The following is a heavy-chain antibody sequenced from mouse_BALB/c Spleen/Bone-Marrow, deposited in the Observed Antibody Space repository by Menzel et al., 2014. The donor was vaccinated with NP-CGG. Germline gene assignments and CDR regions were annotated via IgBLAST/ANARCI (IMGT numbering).Heavy chain of an antibody. Sequence: QVQLQQSGAEFAKPGASVRLSCKASGYTFTRFYIHWVKQRHGQDLEWIGEIDPSDSYINYNQKFKGKATLTVDKSSSPAYIQLSSLTSEGSSLYYCSRWCYLDYWVQGTTLTVSS. V-gene: IGHV1-69*02. J-gene: IGHJ2*01. CDR2: IDPSDSYI. CDR3: SRWCYLDY. CDR1: GYTFTRFY. D-gene: IGHD1-1*02.